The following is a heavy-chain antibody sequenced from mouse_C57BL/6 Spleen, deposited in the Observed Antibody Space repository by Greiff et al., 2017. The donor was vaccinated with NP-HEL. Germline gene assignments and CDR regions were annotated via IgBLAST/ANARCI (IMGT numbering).Heavy chain of an antibody. Sequence: QVQLQQPGAELVKPGASVKLSCKASGYTFTSYWMHWVKQRPGQGLEWIGMIHPNSGSTNYNEKFKSKATLTVDKSSSTAYMQLSSLTSEDSAVYDCARAYGSSLYAMDYWGQGTSVTVSS. CDR1: GYTFTSYW. J-gene: IGHJ4*01. CDR3: ARAYGSSLYAMDY. D-gene: IGHD1-1*01. V-gene: IGHV1-64*01. CDR2: IHPNSGST.